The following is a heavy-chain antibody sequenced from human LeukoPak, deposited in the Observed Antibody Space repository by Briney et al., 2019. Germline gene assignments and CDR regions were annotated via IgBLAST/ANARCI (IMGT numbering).Heavy chain of an antibody. J-gene: IGHJ4*02. CDR2: IYYSGST. Sequence: SETLSLTCTVSGGSISSYYWGGSRRPPGEGLEWIGSIYYSGSTYYNPSLKRRVTISVDTPKNQFSLKLSAVTAADTAVCYCAGEWISGRYDMVFDYWGQGTLVTVSS. V-gene: IGHV4-39*07. D-gene: IGHD1-26*01. CDR1: GGSISSYY. CDR3: AGEWISGRYDMVFDY.